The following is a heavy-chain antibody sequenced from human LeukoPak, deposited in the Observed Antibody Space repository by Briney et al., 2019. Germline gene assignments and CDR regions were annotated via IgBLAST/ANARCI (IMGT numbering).Heavy chain of an antibody. J-gene: IGHJ6*02. D-gene: IGHD3-9*01. CDR2: IWYDGSNK. CDR3: ARDSQHYDILTGYSYGMDV. V-gene: IGHV3-33*01. CDR1: GFTFSSYG. Sequence: PGGSLRLSCAASGFTFSSYGMHWVRQAPGKGLEWVAVIWYDGSNKYYADSVKGRFTISRDNSKNTLYLQMNSLRAEDTAVYYCARDSQHYDILTGYSYGMDVWGQGTTVTVSS.